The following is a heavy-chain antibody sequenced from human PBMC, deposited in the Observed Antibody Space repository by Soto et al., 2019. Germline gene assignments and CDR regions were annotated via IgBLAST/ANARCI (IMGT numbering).Heavy chain of an antibody. CDR2: ISWDGGST. D-gene: IGHD5-12*01. Sequence: EVQLVESGGVVVQPGGSLRLSCAASGFTFDDYTMHWVRQAPGKGLEWVSLISWDGGSTYYADSVKGRFTISRDNSKNSLYLQMNSLRTEDTALYYCAKDARGYDPTMGYYHYYGMDVWGQGTTVTVSS. V-gene: IGHV3-43*01. CDR1: GFTFDDYT. J-gene: IGHJ6*02. CDR3: AKDARGYDPTMGYYHYYGMDV.